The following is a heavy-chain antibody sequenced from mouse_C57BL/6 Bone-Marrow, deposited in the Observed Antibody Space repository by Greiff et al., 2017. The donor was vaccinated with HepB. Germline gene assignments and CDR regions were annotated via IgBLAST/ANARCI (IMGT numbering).Heavy chain of an antibody. CDR3: VRPILEGFAY. J-gene: IGHJ3*01. V-gene: IGHV10-1*01. CDR2: IRSKSNNYAT. CDR1: GFSFNTYA. Sequence: GGGLVQPKGSLKLSCAASGFSFNTYAMNWVRQAPGKGLEWVARIRSKSNNYATYYADSVKDRFTISRDDSESMLYLQMNNLKTEDTAMYYCVRPILEGFAYWGQGTLVTVSA.